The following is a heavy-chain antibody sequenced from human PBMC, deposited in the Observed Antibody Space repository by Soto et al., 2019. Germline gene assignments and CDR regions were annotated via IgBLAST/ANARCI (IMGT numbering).Heavy chain of an antibody. J-gene: IGHJ4*02. CDR1: GFTFDDYA. V-gene: IGHV3-9*01. Sequence: EVQLVESGGGLVQPGRSLRLSCAASGFTFDDYAMHWVRQTPGKGLEWVSGINLNGNNIGYADSVKDRFTISRDNAKNSLYLQMNSLRPEDTALYYCTKDTFYDYVWGSEDSWGQGTLVTVSA. D-gene: IGHD3-16*01. CDR3: TKDTFYDYVWGSEDS. CDR2: INLNGNNI.